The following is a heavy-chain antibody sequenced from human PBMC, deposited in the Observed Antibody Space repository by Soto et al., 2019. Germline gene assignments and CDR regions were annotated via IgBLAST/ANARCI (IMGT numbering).Heavy chain of an antibody. V-gene: IGHV3-74*01. CDR1: GFTFSSYW. J-gene: IGHJ3*02. Sequence: GGSLRLSCAASGFTFSSYWMHWVRQAPGKGLVWVSRINSDGSSTSYADSVKGRFTISRDNAKNTLYLQMNSLRAEDTAVYYCARTYYYDSSGYSNDAFDIWGQGTMVTVSS. D-gene: IGHD3-22*01. CDR3: ARTYYYDSSGYSNDAFDI. CDR2: INSDGSST.